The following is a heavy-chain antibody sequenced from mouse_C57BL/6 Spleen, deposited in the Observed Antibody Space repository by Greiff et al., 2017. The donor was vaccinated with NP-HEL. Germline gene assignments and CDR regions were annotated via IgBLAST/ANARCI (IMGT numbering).Heavy chain of an antibody. CDR1: GYTFTDYE. Sequence: ESGAELVRPGASVTLSCKASGYTFTDYEMHWVKQTPVHGLEWIGAIDPETGGTAYNQKFKGKAILTADKSSSTAYMELRSLTSEDSAVYYCTGCDGYYIAYWGQGTLVTVSA. V-gene: IGHV1-15*01. D-gene: IGHD2-3*01. J-gene: IGHJ3*01. CDR3: TGCDGYYIAY. CDR2: IDPETGGT.